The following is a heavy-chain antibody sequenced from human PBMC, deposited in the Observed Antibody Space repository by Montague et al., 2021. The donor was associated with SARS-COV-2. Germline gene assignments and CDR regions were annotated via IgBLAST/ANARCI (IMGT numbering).Heavy chain of an antibody. CDR1: GGSSSTYS. Sequence: SETLSLTCAVHGGSSSTYSWNWIRQPPGKGLEWIGEIHHGGSTNYNPSLKSRVTISADTPKNQFSLKLTSVAAADTAVYYCARLGDGVVPSPILGVGPYYSYYYMDVWGKGTTVTVSS. CDR3: ARLGDGVVPSPILGVGPYYSYYYMDV. D-gene: IGHD3-10*01. J-gene: IGHJ6*03. V-gene: IGHV4-34*01. CDR2: IHHGGST.